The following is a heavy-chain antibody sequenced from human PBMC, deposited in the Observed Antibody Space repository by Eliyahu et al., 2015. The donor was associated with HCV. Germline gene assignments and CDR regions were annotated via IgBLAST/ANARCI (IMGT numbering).Heavy chain of an antibody. Sequence: QVQLVESGGGVVQPGRSLRLSCAASGFTFRNHGMHWVRQAPGKGLGWVAIIWYDGSNANYVDSVKGRFTISRDNSKNTLFLQMNSLTAEDTAVYYCARDRQVHYFDYWGQGTLVTVAS. V-gene: IGHV3-33*01. CDR1: GFTFRNHG. CDR3: ARDRQVHYFDY. J-gene: IGHJ4*02. CDR2: IWYDGSNA.